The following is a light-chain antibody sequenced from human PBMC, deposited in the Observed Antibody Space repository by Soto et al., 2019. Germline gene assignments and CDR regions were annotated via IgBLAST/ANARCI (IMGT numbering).Light chain of an antibody. CDR3: CSYAGSYSYV. CDR1: SSDVGGYNY. J-gene: IGLJ1*01. CDR2: DVS. Sequence: QSALTQPRSVSGSPEQSVTISCTGTSSDVGGYNYVSWYQQHPGKAPKLMIYDVSKRPSGVPDRFSGSKSGNTASLTISGLQAEDEADYYCCSYAGSYSYVFGTGTKVTVL. V-gene: IGLV2-11*01.